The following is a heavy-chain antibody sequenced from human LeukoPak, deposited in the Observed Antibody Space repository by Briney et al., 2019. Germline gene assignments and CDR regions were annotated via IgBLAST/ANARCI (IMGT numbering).Heavy chain of an antibody. CDR3: ARDSGEIVVVPAAPFDP. D-gene: IGHD2-2*01. CDR2: INPNSGGT. V-gene: IGHV1-2*02. CDR1: GYTFTSYD. Sequence: ASVKVSCKASGYTFTSYDINWVRQATGQGLEWMGWINPNSGGTNYAQKFQGRVTMTRDTSISTAYMELSRLRSDDTAVYYCARDSGEIVVVPAAPFDPWGQGTLVTVSS. J-gene: IGHJ5*02.